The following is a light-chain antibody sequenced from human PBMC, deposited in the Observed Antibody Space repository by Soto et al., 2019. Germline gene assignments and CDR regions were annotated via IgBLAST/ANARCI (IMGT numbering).Light chain of an antibody. V-gene: IGKV1-39*01. Sequence: DIQMTQSPSSLSVSVGDRVTITCRASQSINSYLNWFQQKPGKAPKLLIYAASSLQSGVPSRFTGSGSGTDFTLIIRSLQPEDSATYYCQQSYNTPPLTFGGGTKVEI. CDR3: QQSYNTPPLT. CDR2: AAS. J-gene: IGKJ4*01. CDR1: QSINSY.